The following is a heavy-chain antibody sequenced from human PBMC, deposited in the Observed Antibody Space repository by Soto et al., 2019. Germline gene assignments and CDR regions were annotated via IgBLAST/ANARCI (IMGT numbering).Heavy chain of an antibody. D-gene: IGHD6-13*01. CDR1: GFIFSDYY. Sequence: QVQLVESGGGLVKPGGSLRLSCAASGFIFSDYYMSWIRQAPGKGLEWISYITSTGIYYADSVKGRFTISRDNAMNSLYLQMNSLRVEDTAVYYCASDYVSSSWGHWGRGTLVTVSS. CDR3: ASDYVSSSWGH. V-gene: IGHV3-11*01. CDR2: ITSTGI. J-gene: IGHJ4*02.